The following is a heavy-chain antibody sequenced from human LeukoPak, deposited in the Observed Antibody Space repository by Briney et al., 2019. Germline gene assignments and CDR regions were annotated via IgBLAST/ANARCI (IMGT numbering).Heavy chain of an antibody. Sequence: SETLSLTCAVYGGSFSGYYWSWIRQPPGKGLEWIGEINHSGSTNYNPSLKSRVTISLDTSKNLFSLTLSSVTAADTAVYYCAKDSGGYSWFDYWGQGTVVTVSS. CDR2: INHSGST. V-gene: IGHV4-34*01. CDR1: GGSFSGYY. CDR3: AKDSGGYSWFDY. J-gene: IGHJ4*02. D-gene: IGHD3-10*01.